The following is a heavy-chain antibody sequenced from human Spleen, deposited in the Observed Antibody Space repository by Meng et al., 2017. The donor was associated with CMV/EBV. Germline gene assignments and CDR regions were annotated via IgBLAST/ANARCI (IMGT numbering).Heavy chain of an antibody. CDR2: IIPMFNTT. J-gene: IGHJ4*02. Sequence: SVKVSCKASGGTFSSSTFSWVRRAPGQGLEWMGGIIPMFNTTNYAQKFHGRVTITTDASTNTAYMELTSLTSEDTAVYYCAKKAHNIAVAVYIDYWGQGTLVTVSS. CDR3: AKKAHNIAVAVYIDY. D-gene: IGHD6-19*01. V-gene: IGHV1-69*05. CDR1: GGTFSSST.